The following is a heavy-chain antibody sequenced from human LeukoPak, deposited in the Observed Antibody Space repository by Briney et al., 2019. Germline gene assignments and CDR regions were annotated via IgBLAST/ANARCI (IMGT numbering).Heavy chain of an antibody. D-gene: IGHD6-13*01. CDR3: ARDTGYSSSWSFDY. CDR1: GYTFTSCG. CDR2: ISAYNGNT. Sequence: GASVKVSCKASGYTFTSCGISWVRQAPGQGLEWMGWISAYNGNTNYAQKLQGRVTMTTDTSTSTAYMELRSLRSDDTAVYYCARDTGYSSSWSFDYWGQGTLVTVSS. J-gene: IGHJ4*02. V-gene: IGHV1-18*01.